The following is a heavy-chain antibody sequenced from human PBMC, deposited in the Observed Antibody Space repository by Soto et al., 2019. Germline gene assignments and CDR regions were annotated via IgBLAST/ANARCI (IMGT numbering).Heavy chain of an antibody. CDR3: ASHIPGSSTLAY. CDR1: GGSISSGGYS. J-gene: IGHJ4*02. Sequence: SETLSLTCAVSGGSISSGGYSCSWVRQSPGKGLEWIGEVYHTGSTNYDPSFKSRVTISVDISNNLFSLSLTSVTAADTAFYYCASHIPGSSTLAYWGQGTLVTVSS. CDR2: VYHTGST. D-gene: IGHD1-26*01. V-gene: IGHV4-30-2*06.